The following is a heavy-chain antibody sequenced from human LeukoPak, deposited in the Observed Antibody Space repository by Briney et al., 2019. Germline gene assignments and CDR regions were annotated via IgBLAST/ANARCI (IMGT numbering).Heavy chain of an antibody. J-gene: IGHJ4*02. V-gene: IGHV4-61*01. CDR2: IYYSGST. CDR1: GGSVNSGSYY. Sequence: SETLSLTCTVSGGSVNSGSYYWSCIRQPPGKGLEWIGYIYYSGSTNYNPSLKSRATISVDTSKNQFSLKLSSVTAADTAVYYCARVVYSSILHWGQATLVTVSS. CDR3: ARVVYSSILH. D-gene: IGHD6-13*01.